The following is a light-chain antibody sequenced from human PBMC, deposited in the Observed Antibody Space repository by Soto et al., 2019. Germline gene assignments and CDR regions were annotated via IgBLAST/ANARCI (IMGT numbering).Light chain of an antibody. Sequence: EILITQSPATLSLSPVESATLFYRAGQSVSSSYLSWYQQKPGQAPRLVIYGASIRATGIPARFSGSGSGTAFTLTIISLQPEDFAVYYCQHDYNSPWTFGQGTKVDIK. CDR1: QSVSSSY. V-gene: IGKV3D-7*01. J-gene: IGKJ1*01. CDR3: QHDYNSPWT. CDR2: GAS.